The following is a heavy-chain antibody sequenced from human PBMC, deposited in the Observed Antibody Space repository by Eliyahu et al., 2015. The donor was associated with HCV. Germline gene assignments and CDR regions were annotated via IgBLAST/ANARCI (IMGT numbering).Heavy chain of an antibody. CDR1: GGSFIGYY. CDR3: AREYYDILTGPPRWFDP. J-gene: IGHJ5*02. CDR2: INHSGST. D-gene: IGHD3-9*01. Sequence: QVQLQQWGAGLLKPSETLSLTCAVYGGSFIGYYWTWIRQPPGKGLEWIGEINHSGSTNYNPSLKSRVTISVDTSKNQFSLKLSSVTAADTAMYYCAREYYDILTGPPRWFDPWGQGTLVTVSS. V-gene: IGHV4-34*01.